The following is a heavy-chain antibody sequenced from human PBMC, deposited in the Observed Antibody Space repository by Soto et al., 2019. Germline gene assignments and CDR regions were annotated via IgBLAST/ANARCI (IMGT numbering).Heavy chain of an antibody. Sequence: SETLSLTCAVYGGSFSGYYWSWIRQPPGKGLEWIGEINHSGSTNYNPSLKSRVTISVDTSKNQFSLKLSSVTAADTAVYYCARRRYCDRLLSHHLDYWGQGTLVTVSS. D-gene: IGHD3-9*01. CDR3: ARRRYCDRLLSHHLDY. J-gene: IGHJ4*02. V-gene: IGHV4-34*01. CDR1: GGSFSGYY. CDR2: INHSGST.